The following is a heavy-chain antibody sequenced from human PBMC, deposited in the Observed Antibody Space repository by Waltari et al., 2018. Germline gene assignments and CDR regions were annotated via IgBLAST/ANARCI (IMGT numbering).Heavy chain of an antibody. V-gene: IGHV3-7*04. CDR3: ARGVTTVEY. Sequence: EVQLVESGGGLVQPGGSLRLSCSGSGFTFTNHWMSWVRQAPGKGPEWVASIKQDGSEKYYVDSMKGRFTISRDNAKNSLSLQMDSLIAEDTAVYFCARGVTTVEYWGQGTLVTVSS. J-gene: IGHJ4*02. CDR2: IKQDGSEK. D-gene: IGHD2-21*02. CDR1: GFTFTNHW.